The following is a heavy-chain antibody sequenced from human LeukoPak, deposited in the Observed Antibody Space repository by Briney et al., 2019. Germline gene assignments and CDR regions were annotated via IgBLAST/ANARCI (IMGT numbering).Heavy chain of an antibody. D-gene: IGHD3-3*01. V-gene: IGHV4-30-4*01. CDR2: IYYSGST. Sequence: SETLSLTCTVSGGSISSGDYYWSWIRQPPGKGLEWIGYIYYSGSTYYNPSLKSRVTISVDTSKNQFSLKLSSVTAADTAVYYCARGRGYDFWSGVLEDRFDPWGQGTLVTVSS. J-gene: IGHJ5*02. CDR1: GGSISSGDYY. CDR3: ARGRGYDFWSGVLEDRFDP.